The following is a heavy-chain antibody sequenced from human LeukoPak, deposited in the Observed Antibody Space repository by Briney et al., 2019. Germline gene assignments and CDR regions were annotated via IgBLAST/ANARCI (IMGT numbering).Heavy chain of an antibody. V-gene: IGHV3-9*01. CDR2: ISWNSGSI. Sequence: GESLRLSCAASGFTFDDYAMHWVRQAPGKGLEWVSGISWNSGSIGYADSVKGRFTISRDNAKNSLYLQMNSLRAEDTALYYCAKGVATIKDAFDIWGQGTMVTVSS. D-gene: IGHD5-12*01. CDR1: GFTFDDYA. J-gene: IGHJ3*02. CDR3: AKGVATIKDAFDI.